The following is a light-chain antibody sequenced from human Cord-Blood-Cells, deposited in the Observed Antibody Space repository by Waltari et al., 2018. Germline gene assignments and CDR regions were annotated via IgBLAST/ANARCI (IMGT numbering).Light chain of an antibody. CDR3: QQYNNWPPLA. V-gene: IGKV3-15*01. CDR1: QSVSSN. Sequence: DIVMTQSPATLSVSPGERATLSCRASQSVSSNLAWYQQKPGQAPRLLIYGASTRATGISARFSGSGSGTEFTLTISSLQSEDFAVYYCQQYNNWPPLAFGGGTKVEMK. CDR2: GAS. J-gene: IGKJ4*01.